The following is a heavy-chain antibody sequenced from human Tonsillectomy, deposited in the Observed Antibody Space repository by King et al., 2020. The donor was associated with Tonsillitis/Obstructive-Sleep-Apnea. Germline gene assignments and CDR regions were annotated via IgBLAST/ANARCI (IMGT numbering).Heavy chain of an antibody. CDR1: GYTFTTYG. CDR2: ISTYNSNT. J-gene: IGHJ6*02. D-gene: IGHD3-9*01. CDR3: AKDASIDYFYYYGMDV. V-gene: IGHV1-18*01. Sequence: GQLVQSGAEVKKPGASVKVSCKASGYTFTTYGITWVRQAPGRGLEWMGWISTYNSNTKSTQKFQDRVTMTTDTSTSTVYMELRSLRSDDTAVYYCAKDASIDYFYYYGMDVWGQGTTVTVSS.